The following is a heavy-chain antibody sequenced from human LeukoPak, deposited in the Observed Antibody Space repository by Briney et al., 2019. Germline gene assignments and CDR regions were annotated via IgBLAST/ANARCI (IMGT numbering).Heavy chain of an antibody. CDR2: MDSNSGNT. V-gene: IGHV1-8*01. CDR1: GYTITSYD. Sequence: ASVKASCKASGYTITSYDIHWVRKATGQGLEWMGWMDSNSGNTGYAQKFQGRVTMTRNTSISTAYMELSSLRSEDTAVYYCARGELFLDAFDIWGQGTMVTVSS. CDR3: ARGELFLDAFDI. J-gene: IGHJ3*02. D-gene: IGHD2-21*01.